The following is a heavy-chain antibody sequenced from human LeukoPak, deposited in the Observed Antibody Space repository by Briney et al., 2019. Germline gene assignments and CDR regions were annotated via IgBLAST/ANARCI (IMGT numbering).Heavy chain of an antibody. D-gene: IGHD1-26*01. Sequence: TSETLSLTCTVPSGSISSSGYYWGWIRQPPGKGLEWIASIYYSGSTYYNPSLKSRVTISVDTSKNQLSLKLSSLTAADTAVYYCARHEYSGSYYGLSWFDPWGQGTLVTVSS. V-gene: IGHV4-39*01. CDR2: IYYSGST. J-gene: IGHJ5*02. CDR1: SGSISSSGYY. CDR3: ARHEYSGSYYGLSWFDP.